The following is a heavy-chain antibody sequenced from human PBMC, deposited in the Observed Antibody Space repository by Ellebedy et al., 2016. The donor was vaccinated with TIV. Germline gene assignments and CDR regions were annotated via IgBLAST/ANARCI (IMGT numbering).Heavy chain of an antibody. CDR3: ARGITSEVFGELSKYWYFDL. D-gene: IGHD3-10*02. CDR2: IYYSGST. J-gene: IGHJ2*01. V-gene: IGHV4-31*11. CDR1: GGSISSGGYY. Sequence: LRLSCAVSGGSISSGGYYWSWIRQHPGKGLEWIGYIYYSGSTYYNPSLKSRVTISVDTSKNQFSLKLSSVTAADTAVYYCARGITSEVFGELSKYWYFDLWGRGTLVTVSS.